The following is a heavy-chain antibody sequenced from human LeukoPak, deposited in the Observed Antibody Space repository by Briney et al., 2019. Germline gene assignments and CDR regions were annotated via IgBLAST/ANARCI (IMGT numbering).Heavy chain of an antibody. D-gene: IGHD2-2*01. J-gene: IGHJ3*02. CDR3: ARNFPPAAIPRAFDI. CDR1: GGSISSGGYS. V-gene: IGHV4-30-2*01. Sequence: SETLSLTCAVSGGSISSGGYSWSWIRQPPGQGLEWIGYIYHSGSTYYNPSLKSRVTISVDRSKNQFSLKLSSVTAADTAVYYCARNFPPAAIPRAFDIWGQGTMVTVSS. CDR2: IYHSGST.